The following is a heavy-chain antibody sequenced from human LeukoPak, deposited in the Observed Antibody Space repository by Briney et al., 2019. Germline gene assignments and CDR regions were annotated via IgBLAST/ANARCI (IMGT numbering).Heavy chain of an antibody. V-gene: IGHV3-74*01. CDR2: INSDGSST. CDR1: GFTFSSYW. CDR3: ARETSVVPAAMAYYYYYGMDV. D-gene: IGHD2-2*01. Sequence: PGGSLRLSCAASGFTFSSYWMHWVRQAPGKGLVWVSRINSDGSSTSYADSVKGRFTISRDNAKNTLYLQMNSLRAEDTAVYYCARETSVVPAAMAYYYYYGMDVWGQGTTVTVSS. J-gene: IGHJ6*02.